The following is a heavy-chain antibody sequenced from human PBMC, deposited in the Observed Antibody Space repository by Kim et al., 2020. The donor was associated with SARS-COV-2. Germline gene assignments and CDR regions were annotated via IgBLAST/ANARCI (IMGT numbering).Heavy chain of an antibody. CDR3: ARARGAVKGSFDY. J-gene: IGHJ4*02. CDR2: TYYRSQWYY. Sequence: SQTLSLTCAISGDSVSSNIVAWSWIRQSPSRCLECLGRTYYRSQWYYDYAVSVKSRITINADTSTNQFSLQLNSMTPEVTAVYFCARARGAVKGSFDYWGQGTVVTVSS. V-gene: IGHV6-1*01. CDR1: GDSVSSNIVA. D-gene: IGHD3-10*01.